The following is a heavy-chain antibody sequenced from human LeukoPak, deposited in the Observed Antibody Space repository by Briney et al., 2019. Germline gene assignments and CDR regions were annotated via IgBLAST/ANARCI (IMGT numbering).Heavy chain of an antibody. CDR3: VKKGQADDDGKPD. CDR2: IKQDGSEK. J-gene: IGHJ4*02. V-gene: IGHV3-7*01. CDR1: GFTFTTYW. D-gene: IGHD1-1*01. Sequence: PGGSLTLSCATSGFTFTTYWMNWVRQAPGKGLEWVANIKQDGSEKYYVDSVKGRFTISRDNARNSLYLQMNSLRADDTAVYYCVKKGQADDDGKPDWGQGTLVTVSS.